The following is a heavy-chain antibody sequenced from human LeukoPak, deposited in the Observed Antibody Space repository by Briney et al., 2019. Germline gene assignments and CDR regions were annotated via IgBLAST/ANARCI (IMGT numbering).Heavy chain of an antibody. Sequence: ASVKVSCKASGGTFSSYAISWVRQAPGQGLEWMGGIIPIFGTANYAQKFQGRVTITADESTSTAYMELSSLRSEDTAVYYCARGRTYYDFWSGYWGQGTLVTVSS. V-gene: IGHV1-69*13. J-gene: IGHJ4*02. CDR2: IIPIFGTA. CDR1: GGTFSSYA. D-gene: IGHD3-3*01. CDR3: ARGRTYYDFWSGY.